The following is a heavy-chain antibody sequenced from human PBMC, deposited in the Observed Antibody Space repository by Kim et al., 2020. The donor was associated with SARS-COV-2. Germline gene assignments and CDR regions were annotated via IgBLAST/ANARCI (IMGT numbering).Heavy chain of an antibody. D-gene: IGHD5-18*01. J-gene: IGHJ3*02. V-gene: IGHV3-21*01. CDR3: ARDRGYGYTNDAFDI. Sequence: DSMKGRFTISIDNAKNLLYLQLNSLRVEDTAVYYCARDRGYGYTNDAFDIWGQGTMVTVSS.